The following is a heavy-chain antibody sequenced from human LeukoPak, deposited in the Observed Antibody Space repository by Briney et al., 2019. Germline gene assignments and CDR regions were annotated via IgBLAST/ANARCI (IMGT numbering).Heavy chain of an antibody. CDR3: ARDNRIVPAAIPSYYYGMGV. V-gene: IGHV3-33*01. CDR2: IWYDGRNK. CDR1: GFTFSSYG. J-gene: IGHJ6*02. Sequence: GGSLRLSCAASGFTFSSYGMHWVRQAPGKGLEWVAVIWYDGRNKNYADSVKGRFTISRDNSKNTLYLQMNSLRAEDTAVYYCARDNRIVPAAIPSYYYGMGVWGQGTTVTVSS. D-gene: IGHD2-2*01.